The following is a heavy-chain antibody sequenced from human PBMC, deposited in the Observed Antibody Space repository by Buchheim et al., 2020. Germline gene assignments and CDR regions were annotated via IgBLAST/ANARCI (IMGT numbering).Heavy chain of an antibody. Sequence: QVQLVQSGAEVKKPGASVKVSCKASGYTFTGYYMHWVRQAPGQGLEWMGVINPSGGSTNYAQKFQGRVTMTRATSTSTVYMELSSLRSEDTAVYYCAGGWLRSYYFDFWGLGTL. D-gene: IGHD5-12*01. V-gene: IGHV1-46*01. CDR3: AGGWLRSYYFDF. J-gene: IGHJ4*02. CDR2: INPSGGST. CDR1: GYTFTGYY.